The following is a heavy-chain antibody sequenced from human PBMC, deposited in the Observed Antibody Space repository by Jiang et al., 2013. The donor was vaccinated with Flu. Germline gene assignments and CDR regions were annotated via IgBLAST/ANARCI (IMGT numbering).Heavy chain of an antibody. V-gene: IGHV4-4*07. Sequence: GLVKPSEILSLTCSISGESVGDSHWSWIRQPAGRGLEWIGRVYFSGITKYNPSLESRATLSIDRTKNQFLLKLRSVTAADTAVYFCTRDLCRGGSCAPWDAWGQGTLVTVSS. J-gene: IGHJ5*02. D-gene: IGHD2-15*01. CDR1: GESVGDSH. CDR2: VYFSGIT. CDR3: TRDLCRGGSCAPWDA.